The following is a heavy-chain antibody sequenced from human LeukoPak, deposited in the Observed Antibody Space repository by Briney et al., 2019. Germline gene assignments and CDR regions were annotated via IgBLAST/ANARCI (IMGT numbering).Heavy chain of an antibody. D-gene: IGHD6-13*01. Sequence: SETLSLTCAVYGGSFSGYYWSWIRQPTGKGLEWIGEINHSGSTNYNPSLKSRVTISVDTSKNQFSLKLSSVTAADTAVYYCARRYSRYYYYMDVWGKGTSVTISS. J-gene: IGHJ6*03. CDR3: ARRYSRYYYYMDV. CDR2: INHSGST. V-gene: IGHV4-34*01. CDR1: GGSFSGYY.